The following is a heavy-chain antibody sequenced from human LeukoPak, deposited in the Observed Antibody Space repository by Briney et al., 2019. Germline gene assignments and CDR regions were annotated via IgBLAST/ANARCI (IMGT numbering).Heavy chain of an antibody. V-gene: IGHV3-33*01. CDR1: GFTFSSYG. CDR2: IWYDGSNK. Sequence: GRSLRLSCAASGFTFSSYGMHWVRQAPGKGLEWVAVIWYDGSNKYYADSVKGRFTISRDNSKNTLYLQMNSLRAEDTAVYYCARDVLPRGFDPWGQGTLVTVSS. CDR3: ARDVLPRGFDP. D-gene: IGHD3-10*01. J-gene: IGHJ5*02.